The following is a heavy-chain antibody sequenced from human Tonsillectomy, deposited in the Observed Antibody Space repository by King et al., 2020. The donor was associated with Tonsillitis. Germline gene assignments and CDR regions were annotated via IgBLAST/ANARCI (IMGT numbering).Heavy chain of an antibody. CDR3: AHSTPLSRYYGSGPPSFDY. Sequence: ITLKESGPTLVKPTQTLTLTCTFSGFSLSTSGVGVGWIRQPPGKALEWLALIYWNDDKRYSPSLKNRITITKDTSKNPVVLTMTNMDHVDTATYYCAHSTPLSRYYGSGPPSFDYWGQGTLVTVSS. V-gene: IGHV2-5*01. CDR1: GFSLSTSGVG. J-gene: IGHJ4*02. CDR2: IYWNDDK. D-gene: IGHD3-10*01.